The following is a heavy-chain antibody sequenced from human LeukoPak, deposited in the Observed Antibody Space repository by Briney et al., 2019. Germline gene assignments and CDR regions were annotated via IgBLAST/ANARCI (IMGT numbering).Heavy chain of an antibody. CDR1: GGSISSGSYY. Sequence: PSETLSLTCTVSGGSISSGSYYWSWIRQPAGKGLEWIGRIYTSGSTNYNPSLKSRVTISVDTSKNQFSLRLSSVTAADAAVYYCARGAAAGTMFAFDIWGQGTMVTVSS. CDR2: IYTSGST. V-gene: IGHV4-61*02. J-gene: IGHJ3*02. D-gene: IGHD6-13*01. CDR3: ARGAAAGTMFAFDI.